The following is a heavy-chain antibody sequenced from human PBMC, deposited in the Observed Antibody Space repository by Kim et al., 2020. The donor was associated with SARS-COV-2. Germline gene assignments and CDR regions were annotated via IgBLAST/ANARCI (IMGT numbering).Heavy chain of an antibody. Sequence: GGSLRLSCAASGFTFSSYGMHWVRQAPGKGLEWVAVISYDGSNKYYADSVKGRFTISRDNSKNTLYLQMNSLRAEDTAVYYCAKGYCSGGSCYSFPSGEEFDYWGQGTLVTVSS. D-gene: IGHD2-15*01. CDR3: AKGYCSGGSCYSFPSGEEFDY. V-gene: IGHV3-30*18. CDR2: ISYDGSNK. CDR1: GFTFSSYG. J-gene: IGHJ4*02.